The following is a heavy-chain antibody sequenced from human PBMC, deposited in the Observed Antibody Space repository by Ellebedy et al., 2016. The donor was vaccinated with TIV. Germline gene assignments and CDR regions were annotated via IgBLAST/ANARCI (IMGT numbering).Heavy chain of an antibody. Sequence: AASVKVSCKASGYSFTSYALHWVRQAPGQRLQWMGWINAGNGNTKYSQKFQGRVTITRDTSASTAYMELSSLRSEDTAVYYCATDLRYCTNGVCFKRFDAFDIWGQGTMVTVSS. J-gene: IGHJ3*02. CDR2: INAGNGNT. CDR3: ATDLRYCTNGVCFKRFDAFDI. V-gene: IGHV1-3*01. CDR1: GYSFTSYA. D-gene: IGHD2-8*01.